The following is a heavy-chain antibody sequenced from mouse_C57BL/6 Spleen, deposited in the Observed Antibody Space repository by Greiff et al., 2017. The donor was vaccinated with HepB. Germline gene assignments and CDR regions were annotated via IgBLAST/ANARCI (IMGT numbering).Heavy chain of an antibody. V-gene: IGHV1-39*01. CDR3: ARGELGVYYFDY. CDR2: INPNYGTT. Sequence: VQLKESGPELVKPGASVKISCKASGYSFTDYNMNWVKQSTGKSLEWIGVINPNYGTTSYNQKFKGKATLTVDQSSSTAYMQLNSLTSEDSAVYYCARGELGVYYFDYWGQGTTLTVSS. D-gene: IGHD4-1*01. J-gene: IGHJ2*01. CDR1: GYSFTDYN.